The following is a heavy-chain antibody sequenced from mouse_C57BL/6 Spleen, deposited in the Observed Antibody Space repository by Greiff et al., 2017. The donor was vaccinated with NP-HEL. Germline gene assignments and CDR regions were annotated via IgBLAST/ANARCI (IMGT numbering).Heavy chain of an antibody. V-gene: IGHV1-26*01. CDR2: INPNNGGT. Sequence: VKQSHGKSLEWIGDINPNNGGTSYNQKFKGKATLTVDKSSSTAYMELRSLTSEDSAVYYCARAYGSSSWFAYWGQGTLVTVSA. CDR3: ARAYGSSSWFAY. D-gene: IGHD1-1*01. J-gene: IGHJ3*01.